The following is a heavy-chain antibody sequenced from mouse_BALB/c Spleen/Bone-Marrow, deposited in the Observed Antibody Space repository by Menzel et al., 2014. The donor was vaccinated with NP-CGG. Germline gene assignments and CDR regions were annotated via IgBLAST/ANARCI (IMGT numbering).Heavy chain of an antibody. CDR2: IDPANGNT. V-gene: IGHV14-3*02. CDR3: TGRYGWFAY. J-gene: IGHJ3*01. D-gene: IGHD2-14*01. CDR1: GFNIKDTY. Sequence: EVQLQQSGAELVKPGASVKLSCTASGFNIKDTYMHWVKQRPEQGLEWIGRIDPANGNTKYDPRFQGKATITADASSNTAYLQLSSLTSEDTAVNYCTGRYGWFAYWGQGTLVTVSA.